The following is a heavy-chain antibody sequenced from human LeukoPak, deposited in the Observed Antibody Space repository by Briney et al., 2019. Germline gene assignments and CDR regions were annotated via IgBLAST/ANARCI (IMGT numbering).Heavy chain of an antibody. J-gene: IGHJ4*02. Sequence: GGSLRLSCAASGFTFSSYGMHWVRQAPGKGLEWVAFIRYDGSNKYYADSVKGRFTISRDNSKNTLYLQMNSLRAEDTAVYYCARDVIVGQQLVPYYFAYWGQGTLVTVSS. CDR1: GFTFSSYG. CDR3: ARDVIVGQQLVPYYFAY. V-gene: IGHV3-30*02. D-gene: IGHD6-13*01. CDR2: IRYDGSNK.